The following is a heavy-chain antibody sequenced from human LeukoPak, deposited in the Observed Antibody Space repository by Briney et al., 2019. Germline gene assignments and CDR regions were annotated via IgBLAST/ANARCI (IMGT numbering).Heavy chain of an antibody. J-gene: IGHJ4*02. CDR2: IKSKTDGGTT. V-gene: IGHV3-15*01. CDR1: GFAFSNAW. CDR3: TTGLRQWLVPPFDY. D-gene: IGHD6-19*01. Sequence: GGSLGLSCAASGFAFSNAWMSWVRQAPGKGLEWVGRIKSKTDGGTTDYAAPVKGRFTISRDDSKNTLYLQMNSLKTEDTAVYYCTTGLRQWLVPPFDYWGQGTLVTVSS.